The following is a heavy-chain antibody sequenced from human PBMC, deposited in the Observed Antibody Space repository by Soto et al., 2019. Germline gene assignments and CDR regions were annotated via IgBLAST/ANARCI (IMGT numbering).Heavy chain of an antibody. J-gene: IGHJ5*02. CDR2: IGASGPST. V-gene: IGHV3-23*01. CDR1: GFTFSDYG. Sequence: ADLRLSCAGSGFTFSDYGKRWVRQAPWKGPEWVSVIGASGPSTFYPDSVYGRFTVSRDNSKNTLYLQIENLRVDDTAVYYCVKGAYRFWSGYPSLDHWGQGTLV. D-gene: IGHD3-3*01. CDR3: VKGAYRFWSGYPSLDH.